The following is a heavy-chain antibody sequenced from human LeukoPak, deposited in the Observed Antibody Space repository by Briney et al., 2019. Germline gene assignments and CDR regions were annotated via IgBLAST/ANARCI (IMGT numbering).Heavy chain of an antibody. CDR3: AKRGVVIRVFLVGFHKEAYYFDS. J-gene: IGHJ4*02. CDR2: IKQDGSEK. CDR1: GFTFSSYW. V-gene: IGHV3-7*01. Sequence: LPGGSLRLSCAASGFTFSSYWMSWVRQAPGKGLEWVANIKQDGSEKYYVDSVKGRFTISRDNAKNSLNLQMNSLRAEDTAVYFCAKRGVVIRVFLVGFHKEAYYFDSWGQGALVTVSS. D-gene: IGHD3-10*01.